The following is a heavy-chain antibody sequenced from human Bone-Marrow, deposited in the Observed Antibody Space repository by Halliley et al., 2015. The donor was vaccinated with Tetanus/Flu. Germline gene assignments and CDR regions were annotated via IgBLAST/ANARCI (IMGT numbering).Heavy chain of an antibody. CDR2: VGSSGSA. J-gene: IGHJ4*02. Sequence: RGVEWFGWVGSSGSATYNPSLKSRLSMVVDPPKNQFSLRLPSVTAADTAVYYCASLRGEYRGGWGQGTLVTVAS. CDR3: ASLRGEYRGG. V-gene: IGHV4-34*01. D-gene: IGHD3-10*01.